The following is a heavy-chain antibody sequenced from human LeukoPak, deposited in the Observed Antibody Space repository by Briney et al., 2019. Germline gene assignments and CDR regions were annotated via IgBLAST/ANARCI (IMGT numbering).Heavy chain of an antibody. J-gene: IGHJ4*02. CDR2: IIPIFGTA. D-gene: IGHD2-15*01. Sequence: GASVKVSCKASGGTFSSYAISWVRQAPGQGLEWMGGIIPIFGTANYAQKFQGRVTITTDESTSTAYMELSSLRSEDTAVYYCARVGGYCSGESCFDYWGQGTLVTVSS. CDR3: ARVGGYCSGESCFDY. CDR1: GGTFSSYA. V-gene: IGHV1-69*05.